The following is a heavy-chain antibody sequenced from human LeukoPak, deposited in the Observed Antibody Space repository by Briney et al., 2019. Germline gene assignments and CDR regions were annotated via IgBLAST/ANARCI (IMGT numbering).Heavy chain of an antibody. D-gene: IGHD6-13*01. CDR2: IYYSGST. Sequence: SETLSLTCTVSGYSISSGYYWSWIRQPPGKGLEWIGYIYYSGSTKYKSSLKSRVTISVDTSKNQFSLKLSSVTAADTAVYYCARESPSSSWYGWDYYYYYYMDVWGKGTTVTVSS. CDR3: ARESPSSSWYGWDYYYYYYMDV. CDR1: GYSISSGYY. V-gene: IGHV4-61*01. J-gene: IGHJ6*03.